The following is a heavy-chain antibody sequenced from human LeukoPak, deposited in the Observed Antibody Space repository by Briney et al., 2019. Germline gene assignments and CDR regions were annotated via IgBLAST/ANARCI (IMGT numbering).Heavy chain of an antibody. CDR3: ARDHGMVRGVPDY. CDR2: ISSSSSYI. D-gene: IGHD3-10*01. J-gene: IGHJ4*02. Sequence: GGSLRLSCAASGFTFSSYSMNWVRQAPGKGLEWVSSISSSSSYIYYADSVKGRFTISRDNAKNSLYLQMNSLRAEDTAVYYCARDHGMVRGVPDYWGQGTLVTVSS. V-gene: IGHV3-21*01. CDR1: GFTFSSYS.